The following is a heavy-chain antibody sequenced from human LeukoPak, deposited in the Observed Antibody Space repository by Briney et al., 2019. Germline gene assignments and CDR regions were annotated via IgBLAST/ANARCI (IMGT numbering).Heavy chain of an antibody. Sequence: PGGSLRLSCAASGVTVSSNYMSWVRQAPGKGLERVSVLHSTGSTYYADSVKGRFIVSRDNSKNTVYLQMNSLRVEDTAVYYCASAGFWSADYWGQGTLVTVSS. J-gene: IGHJ4*02. D-gene: IGHD3-3*01. CDR1: GVTVSSNY. CDR3: ASAGFWSADY. V-gene: IGHV3-53*01. CDR2: LHSTGST.